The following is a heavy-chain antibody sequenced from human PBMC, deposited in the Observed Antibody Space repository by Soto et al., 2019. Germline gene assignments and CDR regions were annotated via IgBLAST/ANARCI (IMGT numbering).Heavy chain of an antibody. J-gene: IGHJ3*02. Sequence: QVQLAQSGTEVKKPGASVKVSCKASGYSFTYYAIHWVRQAPGQGLEWMGWINAGYGSTKYSQKFQDRVTISSDTSASTAYMELSSLRSEDTAVYYCARAYKDPSIDAFDIWGQGTMVTVSS. D-gene: IGHD1-1*01. CDR3: ARAYKDPSIDAFDI. CDR2: INAGYGST. V-gene: IGHV1-3*01. CDR1: GYSFTYYA.